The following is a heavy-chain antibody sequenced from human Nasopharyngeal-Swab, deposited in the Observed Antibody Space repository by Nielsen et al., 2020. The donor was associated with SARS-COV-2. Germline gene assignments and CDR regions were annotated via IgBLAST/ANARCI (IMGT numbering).Heavy chain of an antibody. Sequence: GSLRLSCAVYGGSFSGYYWSWIRQPPGKGLEWIGEINHSGSTNYNPSLKSRVTISVDTSKNQFSLKLSSVTAADTAVYYCARRFVVVRWLQYWYFDLWGRGTLVTVSS. CDR2: INHSGST. CDR1: GGSFSGYY. D-gene: IGHD2-21*01. V-gene: IGHV4-34*01. CDR3: ARRFVVVRWLQYWYFDL. J-gene: IGHJ2*01.